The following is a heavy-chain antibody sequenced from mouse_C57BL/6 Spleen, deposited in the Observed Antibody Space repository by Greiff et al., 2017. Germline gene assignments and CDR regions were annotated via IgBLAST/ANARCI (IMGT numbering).Heavy chain of an antibody. V-gene: IGHV1-82*01. CDR1: GYSFSSSW. Sequence: VQGVESGPELVKPGASVKISCKASGYSFSSSWMNWVKQRPGKGLEWIGRIYPGDGDTNYNGKFKGKATLTADKSSSTAYMQLSSLTSEDSAVYFCARDYYGSSPYYAMDYWGQGTSVTVSS. D-gene: IGHD1-1*01. CDR2: IYPGDGDT. CDR3: ARDYYGSSPYYAMDY. J-gene: IGHJ4*01.